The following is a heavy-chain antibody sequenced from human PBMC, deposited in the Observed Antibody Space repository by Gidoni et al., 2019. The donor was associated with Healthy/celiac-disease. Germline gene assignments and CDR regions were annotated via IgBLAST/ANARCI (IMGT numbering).Heavy chain of an antibody. CDR3: ARDREPRDIAVVPAAILGFDP. CDR2: IWYDGSNK. CDR1: GCTFSSYG. Sequence: QVQLVESGGGVVQPGRSLRLACAASGCTFSSYGRHGVRQAPGKGLEWVAVIWYDGSNKSYADSVKGRFPISSDNSKNTLYLQMNSLRAEDTAVYYCARDREPRDIAVVPAAILGFDPWGQGTLVTVSS. V-gene: IGHV3-33*01. D-gene: IGHD2-2*01. J-gene: IGHJ5*02.